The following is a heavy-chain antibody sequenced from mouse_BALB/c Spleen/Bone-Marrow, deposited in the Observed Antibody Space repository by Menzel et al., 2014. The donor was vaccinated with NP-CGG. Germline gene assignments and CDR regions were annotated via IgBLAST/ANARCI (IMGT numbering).Heavy chain of an antibody. CDR1: GFTFSDAW. D-gene: IGHD2-3*01. J-gene: IGHJ3*01. Sequence: DVKLVESGGGLVQPGGSMKLSCAVSGFTFSDAWVDWVRQSPEKGLEWVAEIRNKANNHATYYAESVKGRFTISRDDSKSSVYLQMNSLRAEDTGIYYCTREDGYSPFAYWGQGTLVTVST. CDR3: TREDGYSPFAY. CDR2: IRNKANNHAT. V-gene: IGHV6-6*01.